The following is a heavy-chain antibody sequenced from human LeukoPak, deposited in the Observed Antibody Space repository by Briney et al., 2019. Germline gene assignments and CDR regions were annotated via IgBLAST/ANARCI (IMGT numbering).Heavy chain of an antibody. CDR2: IKSKTDGGTT. V-gene: IGHV3-15*01. CDR3: TALDTAMVSYYYYYMDV. CDR1: GFTFGNAW. D-gene: IGHD5-18*01. Sequence: GGSLRLSCAASGFTFGNAWMSWVRQAPGKGLEWVGRIKSKTDGGTTDYAAPVKGRFTISRDDSKNTLYLQMNSLKTEDTAVYYCTALDTAMVSYYYYYMDVWGKGTTVTVSS. J-gene: IGHJ6*03.